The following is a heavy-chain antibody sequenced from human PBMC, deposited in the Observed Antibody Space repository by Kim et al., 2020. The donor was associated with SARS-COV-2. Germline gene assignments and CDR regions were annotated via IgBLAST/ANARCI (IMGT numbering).Heavy chain of an antibody. CDR2: IRSNGSNK. J-gene: IGHJ6*01. D-gene: IGHD1-1*01. CDR3: ARASYPGTTTVSWDAYG. V-gene: IGHV3-48*04. Sequence: GGSLRLSCAASGFTFSSYCMNWVRQAPGKGLEWVASIRSNGSNKDYAYSVKGRFTISRDNAKNSLYLQMNILRVEATAVYYCARASYPGTTTVSWDAYG. CDR1: GFTFSSYC.